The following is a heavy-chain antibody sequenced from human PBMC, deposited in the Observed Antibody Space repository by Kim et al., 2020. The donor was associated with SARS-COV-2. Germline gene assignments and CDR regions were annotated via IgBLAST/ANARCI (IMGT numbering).Heavy chain of an antibody. CDR3: ARCPDDYVWYGMDV. D-gene: IGHD3-16*01. CDR2: ISYDGSNK. CDR1: GFTFSSYA. V-gene: IGHV3-30*04. J-gene: IGHJ6*02. Sequence: GGSLRLSCAASGFTFSSYAMHWVRQAPGKGLEWVAVISYDGSNKYYADSVKGRFTISRDNSKNTLYLQMNSLRAEDTAVYYCARCPDDYVWYGMDVWGQG.